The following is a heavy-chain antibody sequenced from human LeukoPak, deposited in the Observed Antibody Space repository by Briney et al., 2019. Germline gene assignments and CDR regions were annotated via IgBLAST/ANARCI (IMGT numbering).Heavy chain of an antibody. CDR1: GGTFSSYG. V-gene: IGHV1-69*13. D-gene: IGHD6-19*01. J-gene: IGHJ3*02. CDR3: ARDQAVAGTTDAFDI. Sequence: EASVKVSCTASGGTFSSYGFTWVRQAPGQGLEWMGGIIPIFGTAKYAQKFQGRVTITADESTSTAYMELSSLRSEDTAVYYCARDQAVAGTTDAFDIWGQGTLVTVSS. CDR2: IIPIFGTA.